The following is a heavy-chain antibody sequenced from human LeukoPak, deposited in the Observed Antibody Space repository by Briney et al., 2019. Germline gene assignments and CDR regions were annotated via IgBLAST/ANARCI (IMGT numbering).Heavy chain of an antibody. V-gene: IGHV3-23*01. J-gene: IGHJ4*02. CDR1: GFTFSSYA. CDR3: ATPKLLWGGPSDY. CDR2: IGASGYST. Sequence: GGSLRLPCAASGFTFSSYAMSWVRQAPGKGLEWVSAIGASGYSTYYADSVKGRFAISRDNSKNTLYLQMNSLRAEDTAVYYCATPKLLWGGPSDYWGQGTLVTVSS. D-gene: IGHD2-2*01.